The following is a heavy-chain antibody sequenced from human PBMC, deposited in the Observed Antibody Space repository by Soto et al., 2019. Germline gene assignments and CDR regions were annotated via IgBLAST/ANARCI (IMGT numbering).Heavy chain of an antibody. J-gene: IGHJ6*02. CDR3: ARIASAGRGWDV. D-gene: IGHD6-13*01. CDR2: IKEDGSEK. Sequence: EVQLVEAGGGLVQPGGSLRLSCAASGFTFSSYWMSWVRQAPVKGLEWVGKIKEDGSEKNYVDFVEGRLTISRDIAENSLYLQMNSLRAEDTAVYYCARIASAGRGWDVWGQGTTVVVSS. V-gene: IGHV3-7*01. CDR1: GFTFSSYW.